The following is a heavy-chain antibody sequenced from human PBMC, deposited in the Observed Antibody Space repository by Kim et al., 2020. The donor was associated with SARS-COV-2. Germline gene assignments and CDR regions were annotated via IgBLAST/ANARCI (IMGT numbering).Heavy chain of an antibody. CDR3: ARAGGSYTPTDY. D-gene: IGHD1-26*01. Sequence: NYAQKLQGRVTITAHGSTSTAYMELTSMRSEDTVVYYCARAGGSYTPTDYWGQGTLVTVSS. J-gene: IGHJ4*02. V-gene: IGHV1-69*01.